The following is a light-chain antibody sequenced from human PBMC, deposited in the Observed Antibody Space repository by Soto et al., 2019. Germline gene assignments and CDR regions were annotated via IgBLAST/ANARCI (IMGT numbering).Light chain of an antibody. CDR2: EVN. Sequence: QSALTQPPSASGSPGHSAAISCTGTSSDVGGYNYVYWYQQHPGKAPKLMVYEVNKRPSGVPDRFSGSKSGNTAALTVSGLQDEDEDDYYCSSYAGSSNVVGTGSKLTVL. V-gene: IGLV2-8*01. J-gene: IGLJ1*01. CDR1: SSDVGGYNY. CDR3: SSYAGSSNV.